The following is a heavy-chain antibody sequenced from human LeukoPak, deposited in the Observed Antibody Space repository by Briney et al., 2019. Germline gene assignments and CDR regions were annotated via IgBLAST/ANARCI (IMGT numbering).Heavy chain of an antibody. J-gene: IGHJ6*03. V-gene: IGHV3-33*06. CDR2: IWYVGSNK. CDR3: AKDRGTTNYYYYMDV. Sequence: GGSLRLSCAASGFTFSSYGMHWVRQAPGKGLEWVAVIWYVGSNKYYADSVKGRFTISRDNSKNTLYLQMNSLRAEDTAVYYCAKDRGTTNYYYYMDVWGKGTTVTVSS. D-gene: IGHD4-17*01. CDR1: GFTFSSYG.